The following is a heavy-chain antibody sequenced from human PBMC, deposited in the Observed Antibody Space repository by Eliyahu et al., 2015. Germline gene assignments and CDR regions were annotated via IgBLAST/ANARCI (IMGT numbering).Heavy chain of an antibody. CDR3: ARESPERYGDYILTE. Sequence: EVQLVESGGGLVQPGGSLRLSCAASGFTFSSYWMSWVRQAPGKGLEWVANIKAGGKGKYYWDSVKGRFTISRDNAKNSLYLQMNSLRAEDTAVYYCARESPERYGDYILTEWGQGTLVTASS. CDR1: GFTFSSYW. CDR2: IKAGGKGK. D-gene: IGHD4-17*01. V-gene: IGHV3-7*01. J-gene: IGHJ4*02.